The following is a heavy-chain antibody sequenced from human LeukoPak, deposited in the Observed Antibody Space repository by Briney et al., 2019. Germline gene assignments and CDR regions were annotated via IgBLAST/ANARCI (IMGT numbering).Heavy chain of an antibody. J-gene: IGHJ4*02. Sequence: SETLSLTCTVSGYSINSGYFWGWIRQPPGKGLEWIGSIYSSGNTYYNASLKSRVTISVDTSKNQFSLKLSSVTAADTAVYYCARDRGGAAPIDYWGQGTLVTVSS. CDR3: ARDRGGAAPIDY. CDR2: IYSSGNT. D-gene: IGHD6-6*01. CDR1: GYSINSGYF. V-gene: IGHV4-38-2*02.